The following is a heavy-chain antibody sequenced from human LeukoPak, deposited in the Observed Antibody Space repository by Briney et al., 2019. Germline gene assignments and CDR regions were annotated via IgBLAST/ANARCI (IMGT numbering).Heavy chain of an antibody. CDR1: GYTFTTCD. J-gene: IGHJ4*02. Sequence: ASVKVSCKASGYTFTTCDINWVRQATGQGLEWMGWTNPNSGNTGYAQSFQGRVTMTRDTSISTAYMELSNLRSEDTAIYYCTRGSSGRRDYWGQGTLVTVSS. CDR2: TNPNSGNT. D-gene: IGHD6-19*01. CDR3: TRGSSGRRDY. V-gene: IGHV1-8*01.